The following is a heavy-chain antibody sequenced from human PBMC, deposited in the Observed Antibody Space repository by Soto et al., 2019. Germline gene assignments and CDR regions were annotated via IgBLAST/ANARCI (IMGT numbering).Heavy chain of an antibody. CDR3: ARGVIPKYYCGSGSYFLWFDP. CDR1: GGSFSGYY. Sequence: QVQLQQWGAGLLKPSETLSLTCAVYGGSFSGYYWSWIRQPPGKGLEWIGEINHSGSTNYNPSLPRRVSIPVDTYNEQCCLKLSSVTAADTSLYYCARGVIPKYYCGSGSYFLWFDPLGQGTLVTVSS. V-gene: IGHV4-34*01. CDR2: INHSGST. D-gene: IGHD3-10*01. J-gene: IGHJ5*02.